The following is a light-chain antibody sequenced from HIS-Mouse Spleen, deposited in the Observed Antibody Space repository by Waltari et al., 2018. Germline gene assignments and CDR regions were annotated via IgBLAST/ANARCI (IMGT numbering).Light chain of an antibody. V-gene: IGLV3-10*01. Sequence: SYELTQSPSVSVSPGQTARITCSGAALPKKYAYWYQQKSGQAPVLVTYEDSKRPSGIPERFSGSSSGTMATLTISGAQVEDEADYYCYSTDSSGNHRRVFGGGTKLTVL. CDR2: EDS. CDR3: YSTDSSGNHRRV. CDR1: ALPKKY. J-gene: IGLJ3*02.